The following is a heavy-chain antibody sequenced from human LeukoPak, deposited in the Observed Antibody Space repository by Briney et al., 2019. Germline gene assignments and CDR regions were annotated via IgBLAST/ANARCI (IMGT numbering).Heavy chain of an antibody. V-gene: IGHV4-39*07. J-gene: IGHJ5*02. CDR3: ARELRGCSGGSCYSFRWFDP. Sequence: SETLSLTCTVSGGSISSSSYYWGWIRLPPGKGLEWIGSIYYSGSTYYNPSLKSRVTISVDTSKNQFSLKLSSVTAADTAVYYCARELRGCSGGSCYSFRWFDPWGQGTLVTVSS. CDR1: GGSISSSSYY. D-gene: IGHD2-15*01. CDR2: IYYSGST.